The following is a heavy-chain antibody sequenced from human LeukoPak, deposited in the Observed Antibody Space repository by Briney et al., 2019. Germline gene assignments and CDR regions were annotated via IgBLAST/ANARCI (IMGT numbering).Heavy chain of an antibody. Sequence: ASVKVSCKASGYTFTGYYMHWVRQAPGQGLEWMGWINPSGGGTTYAQKFQGRVTVTRDTSTSTVYMELSSLRSEDTAVYYCTRDSVITFGGPTRSYYFNYWGQGTLVTVSS. CDR2: INPSGGGT. CDR1: GYTFTGYY. V-gene: IGHV1-46*01. CDR3: TRDSVITFGGPTRSYYFNY. J-gene: IGHJ4*02. D-gene: IGHD3-16*01.